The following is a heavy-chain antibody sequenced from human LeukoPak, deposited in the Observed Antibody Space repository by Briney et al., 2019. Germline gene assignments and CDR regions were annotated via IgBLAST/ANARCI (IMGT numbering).Heavy chain of an antibody. D-gene: IGHD2-15*01. Sequence: PSETLSLTCAVSGGSIGNYYWTWVRQPPGKGLEWIGYTHHSGSTNYNPFLNSRVTMAVDTSKNQFSLNLSSVTAADTAVYYCARVHRSGGGFDSWGQGTLVTVSS. J-gene: IGHJ5*01. CDR3: ARVHRSGGGFDS. V-gene: IGHV4-59*01. CDR1: GGSIGNYY. CDR2: THHSGST.